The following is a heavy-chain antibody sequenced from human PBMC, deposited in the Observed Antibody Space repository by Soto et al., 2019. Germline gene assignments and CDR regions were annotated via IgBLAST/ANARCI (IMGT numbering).Heavy chain of an antibody. Sequence: SETLSLTCTVSGGSISSGDYYWSWIRQPPGKGLEWIGYIYYSGSTYYNPSLKSRVTISVDTSKNQFSLKLSSVTAADTAVYYCARADPGYWFDPWGQGTLVTVSS. CDR2: IYYSGST. V-gene: IGHV4-30-4*01. CDR3: ARADPGYWFDP. J-gene: IGHJ5*02. CDR1: GGSISSGDYY.